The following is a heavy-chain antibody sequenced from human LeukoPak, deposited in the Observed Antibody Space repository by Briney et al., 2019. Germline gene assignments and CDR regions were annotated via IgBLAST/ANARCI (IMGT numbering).Heavy chain of an antibody. CDR1: GGSISNYY. CDR2: IYYSGST. Sequence: SETLSLTCTVSGGSISNYYWSWIRQPPGKGLEWIGYIYYSGSTNYNPSLKSRVTISVDTSKNQFSLKLSSVTAADTAAYYCARGPRYSYFDYWGQGTLVTVSS. CDR3: ARGPRYSYFDY. D-gene: IGHD1-14*01. J-gene: IGHJ4*02. V-gene: IGHV4-59*01.